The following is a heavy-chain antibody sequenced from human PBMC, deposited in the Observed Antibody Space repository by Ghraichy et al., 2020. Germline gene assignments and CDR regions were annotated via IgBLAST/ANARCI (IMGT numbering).Heavy chain of an antibody. V-gene: IGHV4-39*01. J-gene: IGHJ5*02. Sequence: SQTLSLTCTVSGGSISSSSYYWGWIRQPPGKGLEWIGSIYYSGSTYYNPSLKSRVTISVDTSKNQFSLKLSSVTAADTAVYYCARHETTVTYAGWFDPWGQGTLVTVSS. CDR1: GGSISSSSYY. D-gene: IGHD4-17*01. CDR3: ARHETTVTYAGWFDP. CDR2: IYYSGST.